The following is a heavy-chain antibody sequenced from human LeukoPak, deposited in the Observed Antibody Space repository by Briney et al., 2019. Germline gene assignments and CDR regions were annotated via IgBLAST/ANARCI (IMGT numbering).Heavy chain of an antibody. J-gene: IGHJ4*02. Sequence: PSETLSLTCTVSGGSISSSSYYWGWIRQPPGKGLEWIGHTFYSGNAKYNPSLKSRVTISVDTSKNHFSLKLTSVTAADTAVYYCAREDDFRTGHDYWGQGLLVTVSS. V-gene: IGHV4-61*05. D-gene: IGHD3/OR15-3a*01. CDR2: TFYSGNA. CDR1: GGSISSSSYY. CDR3: AREDDFRTGHDY.